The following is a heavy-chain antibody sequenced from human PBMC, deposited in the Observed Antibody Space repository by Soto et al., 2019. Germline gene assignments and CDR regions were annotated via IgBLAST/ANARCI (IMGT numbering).Heavy chain of an antibody. CDR2: IYPGDSDA. J-gene: IGHJ3*02. CDR1: GYSFTSYW. D-gene: IGHD6-13*01. V-gene: IGHV5-51*01. CDR3: ARPPHGSTWYGAFDI. Sequence: PGESLKISCKGSGYSFTSYWIGWVRQLPGKGLEWMGVIYPGDSDARYSPSFQGQVTISADKSISTAYVQWSSLKASDTAMYYCARPPHGSTWYGAFDIWGQGTMVTVSS.